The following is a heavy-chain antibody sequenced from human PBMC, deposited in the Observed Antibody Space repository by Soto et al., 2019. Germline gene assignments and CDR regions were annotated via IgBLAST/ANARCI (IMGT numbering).Heavy chain of an antibody. Sequence: QVQLQESGPGLVEPSETLSLTCSVSGGSIGSYYWSWIRQPPGKGLEWIGYIYYSGSTNYNPSLKSRVTISVDTTKNQFSLKLSSVTAADTAVYYCARGGWRQIDYWGQGTLVTVSS. J-gene: IGHJ4*02. CDR2: IYYSGST. V-gene: IGHV4-59*08. CDR3: ARGGWRQIDY. CDR1: GGSIGSYY. D-gene: IGHD3-3*01.